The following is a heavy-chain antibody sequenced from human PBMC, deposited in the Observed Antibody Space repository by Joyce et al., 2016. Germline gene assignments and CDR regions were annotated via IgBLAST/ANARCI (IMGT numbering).Heavy chain of an antibody. CDR2: IYPGYSDT. CDR3: ARRHSGAYSKALYADC. CDR1: GYGFSSYW. V-gene: IGHV5-51*01. J-gene: IGHJ4*02. Sequence: EVQLVQSGPEVRKSGESLKISCKGSGYGFSSYWMAWVSQMHGKGLEWIGTIYPGYSDTRYSPSFQGQVTMSVDKSISTAYLQWSGLKASDTAMYFCARRHSGAYSKALYADCWGQGTLVTVSS. D-gene: IGHD4-17*01.